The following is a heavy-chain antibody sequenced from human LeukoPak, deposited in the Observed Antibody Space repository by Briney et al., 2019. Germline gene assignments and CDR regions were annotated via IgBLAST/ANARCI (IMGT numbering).Heavy chain of an antibody. CDR3: AKDPLLLRYFDWGTRGTIRYGMDV. CDR1: GFTFSDYY. D-gene: IGHD3-9*01. J-gene: IGHJ6*02. CDR2: ISSSGSTI. Sequence: GGSLRLSCAASGFTFSDYYMSWIRQAPGKGLEWVSYISSSGSTIYYADSVKGRFTISRDNAKNSLYLQMNSLRAEDTAVYYCAKDPLLLRYFDWGTRGTIRYGMDVWGQGTTVTVSS. V-gene: IGHV3-11*01.